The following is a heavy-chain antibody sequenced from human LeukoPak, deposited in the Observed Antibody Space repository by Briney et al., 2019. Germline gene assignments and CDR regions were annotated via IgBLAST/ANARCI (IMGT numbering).Heavy chain of an antibody. CDR3: ARHLAAPSSSWQTYYYYYMDV. D-gene: IGHD6-13*01. J-gene: IGHJ6*03. CDR2: IYYSGST. Sequence: SETLSLTCTVSVGSISSSSYYWGWIRQPPGKGLEWIGSIYYSGSTYYNPSLKSRVTISVDTSKNQFSLRLSSVTAADTAVYYCARHLAAPSSSWQTYYYYYMDVWGKGTTVTVSS. CDR1: VGSISSSSYY. V-gene: IGHV4-39*01.